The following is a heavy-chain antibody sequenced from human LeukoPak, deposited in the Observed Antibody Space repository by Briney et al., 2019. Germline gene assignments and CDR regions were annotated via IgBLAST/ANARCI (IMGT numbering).Heavy chain of an antibody. J-gene: IGHJ6*04. V-gene: IGHV3-21*01. CDR1: GLTFSTYS. Sequence: GGSLRLSCAASGLTFSTYSMNWVRQAPGKGLEWVSAISGSGGSTYYADSVKGRFTISRDNAKNSLYLQMNSLRAEDTAVYYCAELGITMIGGVWGKGTTVTISS. D-gene: IGHD3-10*02. CDR2: ISGSGGST. CDR3: AELGITMIGGV.